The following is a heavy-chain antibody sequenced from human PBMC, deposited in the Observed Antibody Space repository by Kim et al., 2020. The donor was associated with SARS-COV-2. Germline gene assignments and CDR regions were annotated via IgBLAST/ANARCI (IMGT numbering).Heavy chain of an antibody. CDR2: ISYDGSNK. Sequence: GGSLRHSCAASGFTFSSYGMHWVRQAPGKGLEWVAVISYDGSNKYYADSVKGRFTISRDNSKNTLYLQMNSLRAEDTAVYYCAKSDIVVVPAADYYYYYG. J-gene: IGHJ6*01. V-gene: IGHV3-30*18. D-gene: IGHD2-2*01. CDR1: GFTFSSYG. CDR3: AKSDIVVVPAADYYYYYG.